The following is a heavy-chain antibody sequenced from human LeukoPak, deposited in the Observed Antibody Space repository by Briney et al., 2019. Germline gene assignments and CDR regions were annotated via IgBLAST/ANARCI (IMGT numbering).Heavy chain of an antibody. Sequence: SETLSLTCTVSGGSISSGGYYWSWIRQPPGKGLEWIGYIYHSGSTYYNPSLKSRVTISVDRSKNQFSLKLSSVTAADTAVYYCARDRGSYAPFDYWGQGTLVTVSS. V-gene: IGHV4-30-2*01. CDR2: IYHSGST. J-gene: IGHJ4*02. D-gene: IGHD1-26*01. CDR1: GGSISSGGYY. CDR3: ARDRGSYAPFDY.